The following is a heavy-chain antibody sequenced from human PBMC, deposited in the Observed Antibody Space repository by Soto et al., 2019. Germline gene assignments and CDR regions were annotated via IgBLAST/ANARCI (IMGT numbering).Heavy chain of an antibody. CDR3: EAPIPKTGFDY. CDR1: GFTFSSYG. D-gene: IGHD3-10*01. V-gene: IGHV3-30*03. CDR2: ISYDGSNK. Sequence: GGSLRLSCAASGFTFSSYGMHGVRQAPGKGLEWVAVISYDGSNKYYADSVKGRFTISRDNSKNTLYMQMNSMRAEDTAVYYCEAPIPKTGFDYWGQGTLVTVSS. J-gene: IGHJ4*02.